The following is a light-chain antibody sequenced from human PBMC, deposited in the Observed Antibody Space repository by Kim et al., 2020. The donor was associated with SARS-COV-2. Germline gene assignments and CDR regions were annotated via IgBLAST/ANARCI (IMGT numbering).Light chain of an antibody. CDR2: AAS. CDR3: QQYGNSPRWT. V-gene: IGKV3-20*01. J-gene: IGKJ1*01. Sequence: AGESATLACRASHSFRDNYLAWYQHKPGQAPRLLIYAASNRAIGVPDRFSGSGSGTDFTLTITGLEPADSAVYYCQQYGNSPRWTFGRGTKVDIK. CDR1: HSFRDNY.